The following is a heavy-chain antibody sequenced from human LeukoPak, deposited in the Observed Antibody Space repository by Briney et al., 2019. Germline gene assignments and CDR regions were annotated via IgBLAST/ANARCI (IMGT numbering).Heavy chain of an antibody. V-gene: IGHV3-7*01. D-gene: IGHD2-2*01. CDR1: GFTFSSYW. CDR2: IKQDGSEK. J-gene: IGHJ5*02. CDR3: ARDDCSSISCYHNWFDP. Sequence: PGGSLRVSCAASGFTFSSYWMSWVRQAPGKGLEWVANIKQDGSEKYYVESVKGRFTISRDNAKNSLYLQMNSLRAEDTAVYYCARDDCSSISCYHNWFDPWGQGTLVTVSS.